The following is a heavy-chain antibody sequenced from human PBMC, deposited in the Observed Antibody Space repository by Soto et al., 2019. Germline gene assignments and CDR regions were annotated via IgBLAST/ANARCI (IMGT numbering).Heavy chain of an antibody. CDR1: GFSFSSYA. V-gene: IGHV3-23*01. J-gene: IGHJ4*02. CDR2: ISGDGDST. CDR3: AKAIEERDGYFDY. Sequence: EVQLLESGGGLVQPGGSLRLSCAAPGFSFSSYAMSWVRQAPGKGLEWLSAISGDGDSTFYADSVKGRFSISRDNSKNTLYLQMNSLRAEDTAVYYCAKAIEERDGYFDYWGQGTLVTVSS.